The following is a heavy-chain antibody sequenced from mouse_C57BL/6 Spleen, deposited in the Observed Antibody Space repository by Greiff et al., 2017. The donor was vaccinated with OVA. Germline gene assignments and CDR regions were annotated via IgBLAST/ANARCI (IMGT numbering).Heavy chain of an antibody. V-gene: IGHV1-59*01. J-gene: IGHJ4*01. CDR3: ASPNSYTFYYAMDY. D-gene: IGHD1-1*01. CDR1: GYTFTSYW. Sequence: QVQLKQPGAELVRPGTSVKLSCKASGYTFTSYWMHWVKQRPGQGLEWIGVIDPSDSYTNYNQKFKGKATLTVDTSSSTAYMQLSSLTSEDSAVYYCASPNSYTFYYAMDYWGQGTSVTVSS. CDR2: IDPSDSYT.